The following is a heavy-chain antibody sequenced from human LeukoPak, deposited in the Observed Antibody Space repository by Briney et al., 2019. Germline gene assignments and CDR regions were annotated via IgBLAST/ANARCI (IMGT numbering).Heavy chain of an antibody. V-gene: IGHV4-39*07. CDR1: GGSISSSSYY. CDR3: ARWDWGSASLDY. Sequence: SETLSLTCSVSGGSISSSSYYWGWIRQPPGKGLEWIGNIYYSGSTYYNPSLKSRVTISLDTPKNQFSLKLSSVTAADTAVYYCARWDWGSASLDYWGLGTLVTVSS. D-gene: IGHD7-27*01. J-gene: IGHJ4*02. CDR2: IYYSGST.